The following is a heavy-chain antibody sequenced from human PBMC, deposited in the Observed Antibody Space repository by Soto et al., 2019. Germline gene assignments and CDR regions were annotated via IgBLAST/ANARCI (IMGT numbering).Heavy chain of an antibody. J-gene: IGHJ4*02. Sequence: GGSLRLSCAASGFTFSSYAMSWVRQAPGKGLEWVSAISGSGGSTYYADSVKGRFTISRDNSKNTLYLQMNSLRAEDTAVYYCAKAKYYYDSSGYYLFDYWGQGTLVTVSS. CDR3: AKAKYYYDSSGYYLFDY. CDR1: GFTFSSYA. V-gene: IGHV3-23*01. CDR2: ISGSGGST. D-gene: IGHD3-22*01.